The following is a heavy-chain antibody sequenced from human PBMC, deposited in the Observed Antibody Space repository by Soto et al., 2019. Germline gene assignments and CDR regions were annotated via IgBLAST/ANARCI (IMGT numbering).Heavy chain of an antibody. CDR1: GFTFDDYS. CDR2: ISWDGRST. CDR3: GKDGAVSDYTYLDY. V-gene: IGHV3-43*01. D-gene: IGHD4-17*01. J-gene: IGHJ4*02. Sequence: GGSMRLSCAASGFTFDDYSMHWVRQAPGKGLEWVSLISWDGRSTYYADSVKGRFTISRDNSKNSLYLQMNSLTTEDTAFYYCGKDGAVSDYTYLDYWGQGALVTVSS.